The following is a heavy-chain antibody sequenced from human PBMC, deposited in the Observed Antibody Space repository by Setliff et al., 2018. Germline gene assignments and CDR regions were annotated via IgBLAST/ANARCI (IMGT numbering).Heavy chain of an antibody. J-gene: IGHJ3*02. CDR1: GYTFTSHY. CDR3: ARDVFPHHYEGAFDI. Sequence: ASVKVSCKASGYTFTSHYMHWVRQAPGLGLEWMGTINPSSGRTSYAQKFQGRVTMTRDTTTSTVYIDMSSLRSEDTAVYYCARDVFPHHYEGAFDIWGQGTMVTVSS. D-gene: IGHD3-22*01. V-gene: IGHV1-46*01. CDR2: INPSSGRT.